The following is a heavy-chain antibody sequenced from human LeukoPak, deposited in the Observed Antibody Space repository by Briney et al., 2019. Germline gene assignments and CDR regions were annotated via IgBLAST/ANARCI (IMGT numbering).Heavy chain of an antibody. CDR2: ISSSSSTI. J-gene: IGHJ4*02. CDR1: GFTFSSYS. V-gene: IGHV3-48*01. Sequence: GGSLRLSCAASGFTFSSYSMNWVRQAPGEGLEWVSYISSSSSTIYYADSVKGRFTISRDNAKNSLYLQMNSLRAEDTAVYYCARVRNYYDSSGYYYVLIDYWGQGTLVTVSS. D-gene: IGHD3-22*01. CDR3: ARVRNYYDSSGYYYVLIDY.